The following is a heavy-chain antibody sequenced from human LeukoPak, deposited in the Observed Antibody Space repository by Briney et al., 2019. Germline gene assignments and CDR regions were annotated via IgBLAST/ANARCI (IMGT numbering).Heavy chain of an antibody. D-gene: IGHD2-2*01. Sequence: GGSLTLSCAASGFTFSSYWMSWVRQAPGKGLEWVANIKQDGSEKYYVDSVKGRFTISRDNAKNSLYLQMNSLRAEDTAVYYCAKEVVPAASPGVDYWGQGTLVTVSS. V-gene: IGHV3-7*04. CDR1: GFTFSSYW. CDR2: IKQDGSEK. J-gene: IGHJ4*02. CDR3: AKEVVPAASPGVDY.